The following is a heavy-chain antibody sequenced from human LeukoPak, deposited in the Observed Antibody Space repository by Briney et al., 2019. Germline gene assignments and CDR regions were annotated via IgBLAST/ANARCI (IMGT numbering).Heavy chain of an antibody. CDR3: ATDRGSSWLR. CDR1: GFTFSSYS. Sequence: GGSLRLSCAASGFTFSSYSMNWVRQAPGKGLEWVSYISSSSSTIYYADSVKGRFTISRDNAKNSLYLQMNSLRAEDTAVYYCATDRGSSWLRWGQGTLVTVSS. CDR2: ISSSSSTI. D-gene: IGHD6-13*01. V-gene: IGHV3-48*04. J-gene: IGHJ4*02.